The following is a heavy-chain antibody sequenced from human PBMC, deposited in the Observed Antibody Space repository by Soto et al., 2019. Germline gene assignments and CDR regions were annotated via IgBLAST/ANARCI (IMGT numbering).Heavy chain of an antibody. CDR3: ARDKEGVDY. CDR2: IYYSGST. D-gene: IGHD3-16*01. J-gene: IGHJ4*02. CDR1: GDSIRSGGYY. V-gene: IGHV4-31*03. Sequence: QVQLQESGPGLVKPSQTLSLICTVSGDSIRSGGYYWSWIRQYPGKGLEWIGYIYYSGSTYYNPSLKSRVTISLDKSKNQFSLKLSAVTAADTAVYYCARDKEGVDYWGQGTLVTVSS.